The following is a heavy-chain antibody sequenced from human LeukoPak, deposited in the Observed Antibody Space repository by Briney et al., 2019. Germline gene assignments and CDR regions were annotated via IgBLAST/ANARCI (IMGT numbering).Heavy chain of an antibody. Sequence: GGSLRLSCAASGFTFSNFHMHWVRQAPGKGLEWVALVTYGGSVKYYGDPVKGRFTVSRDNSKSMLYLEMNSLRPDDTAVYYCARVRDQKVYYFEPWGQGTLVTVSS. V-gene: IGHV3-30*03. CDR1: GFTFSNFH. CDR3: ARVRDQKVYYFEP. J-gene: IGHJ4*02. CDR2: VTYGGSVK. D-gene: IGHD2-8*01.